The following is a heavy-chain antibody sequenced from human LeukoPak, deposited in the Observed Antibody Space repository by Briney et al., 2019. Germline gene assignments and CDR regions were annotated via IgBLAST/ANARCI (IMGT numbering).Heavy chain of an antibody. J-gene: IGHJ3*02. CDR3: ARAFPFDDYDDPDAFDI. V-gene: IGHV4-31*03. CDR2: FYYSGST. Sequence: SETLSLTCTVSGGSMSSGGYYWSWIRQHPGKGLEWIGNFYYSGSTYYNPSLKSRVTISVDRSKNQFSLKLSSVTAADTAVYYCARAFPFDDYDDPDAFDIWGQGTMVTVSS. D-gene: IGHD4-17*01. CDR1: GGSMSSGGYY.